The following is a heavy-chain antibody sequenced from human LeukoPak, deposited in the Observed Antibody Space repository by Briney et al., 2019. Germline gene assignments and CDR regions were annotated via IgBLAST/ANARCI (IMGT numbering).Heavy chain of an antibody. Sequence: GESLKISCKGSGYSFTNYWIGWVRQMPGKGLEWRGIIYPGDSDTRYIPSFQGQVSISADKSTSTAYLQWSSLRASDTAMYYCARRVDSYWFFDYWGQGTLVTVSS. V-gene: IGHV5-51*01. D-gene: IGHD1-26*01. CDR2: IYPGDSDT. CDR1: GYSFTNYW. J-gene: IGHJ4*02. CDR3: ARRVDSYWFFDY.